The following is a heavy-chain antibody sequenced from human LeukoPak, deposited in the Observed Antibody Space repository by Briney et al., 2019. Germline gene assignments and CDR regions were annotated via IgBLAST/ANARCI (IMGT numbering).Heavy chain of an antibody. D-gene: IGHD5-18*01. CDR2: ISGSAHKI. Sequence: GGSLRLSCVASGITFSNYAVSWVRQAPEKGLDWVSVISGSAHKIRYADSVKGRFTISRDNSENTVYLQMNNLRAEDTALYYCAGRVTGYSSGYVYWGQGTLVTVSS. V-gene: IGHV3-23*01. J-gene: IGHJ4*02. CDR3: AGRVTGYSSGYVY. CDR1: GITFSNYA.